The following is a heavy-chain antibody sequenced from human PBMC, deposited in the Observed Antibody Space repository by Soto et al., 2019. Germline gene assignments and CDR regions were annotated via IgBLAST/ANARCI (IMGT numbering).Heavy chain of an antibody. D-gene: IGHD2-2*01. CDR3: AREVPYCSSTSCYDLNTIIYYYGMDV. V-gene: IGHV1-18*01. CDR2: ISAYNGNT. Sequence: ASVKVSCKASGYTFTSYGISWVRQAPGQGLEWMGWISAYNGNTNYAQKLQGRVTMTTDTSTSTAYMELRSLRSDDTAVYYCAREVPYCSSTSCYDLNTIIYYYGMDVWGQGTTVTVSS. CDR1: GYTFTSYG. J-gene: IGHJ6*02.